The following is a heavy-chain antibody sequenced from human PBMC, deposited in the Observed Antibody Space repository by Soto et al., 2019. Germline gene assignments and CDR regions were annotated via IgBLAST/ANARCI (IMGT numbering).Heavy chain of an antibody. CDR1: GFTFDDYA. D-gene: IGHD6-13*01. CDR2: ISWNSANI. Sequence: AGGSLRLSCAASGFTFDDYAMNWVRQAPGKGLEWVSSISWNSANIGYADSVKGRFTISRDNARNSLYLQMNSLRTEDTALYYCAKEMGSIAALGGMDVWGQGTTVTVSS. CDR3: AKEMGSIAALGGMDV. J-gene: IGHJ6*02. V-gene: IGHV3-9*01.